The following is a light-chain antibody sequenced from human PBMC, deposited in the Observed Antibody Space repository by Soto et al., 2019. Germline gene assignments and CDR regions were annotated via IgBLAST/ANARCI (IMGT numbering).Light chain of an antibody. CDR3: QQTYSSPQWT. J-gene: IGKJ1*01. Sequence: DIQMTQAPFSLSASVGDQVTITFRASQSISSYLNWYQQKPGKPPKLLIHAAVSLQSGIPSRFSAYGSGTDFTLTISSLQPEDFATYYCQQTYSSPQWTFGQGTKVDIK. CDR2: AAV. V-gene: IGKV1-39*01. CDR1: QSISSY.